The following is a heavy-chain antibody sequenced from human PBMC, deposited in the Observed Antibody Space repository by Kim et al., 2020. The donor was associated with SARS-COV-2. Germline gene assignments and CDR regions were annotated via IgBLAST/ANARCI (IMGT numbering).Heavy chain of an antibody. CDR2: IDPSDSYT. CDR3: ARPRYYYDSSGYYSPLSDAFDI. CDR1: GYSFTSYW. Sequence: GESLKISCKGSGYSFTSYWISWVRQMPGKGLEWMGRIDPSDSYTNYSPSFQGHVTISADKSISTAYLQWSSLKASDTAMYYCARPRYYYDSSGYYSPLSDAFDIWGQGTMVTVSS. J-gene: IGHJ3*02. V-gene: IGHV5-10-1*01. D-gene: IGHD3-22*01.